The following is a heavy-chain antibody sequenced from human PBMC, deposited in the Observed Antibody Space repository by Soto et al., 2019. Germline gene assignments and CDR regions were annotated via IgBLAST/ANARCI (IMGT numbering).Heavy chain of an antibody. V-gene: IGHV4-59*01. D-gene: IGHD3-22*01. J-gene: IGHJ5*02. CDR3: TGAYYDVSGYSLDP. CDR2: IYYGGSI. CDR1: GGSSSSGY. Sequence: SETLSLTCSVSGGSSSSGYWTSIRQPPGKGLEWIGYIYYGGSINYNPSLKSRVIISVDTAKNQFSLRLSSVSAADTAVYCCTGAYYDVSGYSLDPWGQGTSVT.